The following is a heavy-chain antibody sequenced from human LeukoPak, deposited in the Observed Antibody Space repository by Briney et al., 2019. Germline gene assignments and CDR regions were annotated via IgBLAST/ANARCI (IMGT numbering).Heavy chain of an antibody. J-gene: IGHJ5*02. Sequence: ASVKVSCKASGYTFTSYGISWVRQAPGQGLEWMGWINAYNGNTNYAQKLQGRVTMTTDTSTSTAYMELRSLRSDDTAVYYCARTESRLWFGESNWFDPWGQGTLVTVSS. CDR3: ARTESRLWFGESNWFDP. D-gene: IGHD3-10*01. CDR1: GYTFTSYG. V-gene: IGHV1-18*01. CDR2: INAYNGNT.